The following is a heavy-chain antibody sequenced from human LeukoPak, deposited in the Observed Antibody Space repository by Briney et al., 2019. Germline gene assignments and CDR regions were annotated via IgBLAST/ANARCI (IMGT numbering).Heavy chain of an antibody. J-gene: IGHJ6*03. Sequence: GGSLRLSCAASGFTFSVYGMHWVRQAPGKGLEWVAFIRYDGSNKYYADSGKGRFTISRDNSKNTLYLQMNSLTTEDASIYYCAKGGGYEAQYYYYYLDVWGKGTTVTISS. CDR2: IRYDGSNK. D-gene: IGHD5-12*01. CDR3: AKGGGYEAQYYYYYLDV. V-gene: IGHV3-30*02. CDR1: GFTFSVYG.